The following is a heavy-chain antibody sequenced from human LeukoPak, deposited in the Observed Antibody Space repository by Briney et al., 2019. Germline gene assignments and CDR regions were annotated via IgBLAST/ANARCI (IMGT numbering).Heavy chain of an antibody. CDR1: GFTFSSYG. CDR3: AKDGYCSGCSCFSTHHLDF. J-gene: IGHJ4*02. D-gene: IGHD2-15*01. Sequence: SLSLSCAAYGFTFSSYGMHWVRQPPGKGLEWVGVISYDGSNKYYADFMKGRFTIARATSKNTLYMQMNSLRAEDTAVYYCAKDGYCSGCSCFSTHHLDFWGRGTLVTVSS. V-gene: IGHV3-30*18. CDR2: ISYDGSNK.